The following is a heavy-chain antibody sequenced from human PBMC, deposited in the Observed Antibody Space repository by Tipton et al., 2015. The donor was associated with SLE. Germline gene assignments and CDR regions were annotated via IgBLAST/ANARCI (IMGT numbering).Heavy chain of an antibody. J-gene: IGHJ3*02. Sequence: SLRLSCAASGFTFDDYAMYWVRQGPGKGLEWVAGINWNSGKIGYADSVKGRFTISRDNAKNSLHLQMNNLRVEDTALYYCAKDVYATTSQGAFEIWGQGTMVTVSS. CDR1: GFTFDDYA. D-gene: IGHD2/OR15-2a*01. V-gene: IGHV3-9*01. CDR3: AKDVYATTSQGAFEI. CDR2: INWNSGKI.